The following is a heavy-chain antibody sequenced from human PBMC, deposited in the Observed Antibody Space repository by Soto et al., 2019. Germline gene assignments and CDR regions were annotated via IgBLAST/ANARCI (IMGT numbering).Heavy chain of an antibody. D-gene: IGHD3-22*01. Sequence: QVQLQESGPGLVKPSQTLSLTCTVSGASINSGDYYWSWIRQPPGKGLEWIGHIYYSGSTYYNPSRKIRAGISDDSPKSQVSWNLTSVTAADTAVYFCAKILMNYYRLNYWVQGARVTVAS. V-gene: IGHV4-30-4*01. J-gene: IGHJ4*02. CDR1: GASINSGDYY. CDR3: AKILMNYYRLNY. CDR2: IYYSGST.